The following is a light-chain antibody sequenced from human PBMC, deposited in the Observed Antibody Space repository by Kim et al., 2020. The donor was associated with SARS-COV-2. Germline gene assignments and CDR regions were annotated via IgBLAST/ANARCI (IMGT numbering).Light chain of an antibody. V-gene: IGKV3-15*01. Sequence: PGERATLSCRASQSVSSNLAWYQQKPGQAPRLLIFGASTRATGIPARFSGSGSGTQFTLTISSLQSEDFAVYYCQQYNNWPPWTFGQGTKLEI. CDR3: QQYNNWPPWT. CDR2: GAS. J-gene: IGKJ1*01. CDR1: QSVSSN.